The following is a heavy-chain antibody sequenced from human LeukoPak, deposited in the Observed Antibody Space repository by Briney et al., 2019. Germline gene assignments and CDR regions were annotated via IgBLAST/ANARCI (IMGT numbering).Heavy chain of an antibody. J-gene: IGHJ4*02. CDR1: GYTFTGYY. Sequence: ASVKVSCKTSGYTFTGYYMHWVRQAPGQGLEWMGWINTNTGNPTYAQGFTGRFVFSLDTSVSTAYLQISRLKPEDTAVYYCARAGYCSAAGCRLWAYWGQGTLVTVSS. CDR3: ARAGYCSAAGCRLWAY. D-gene: IGHD2-15*01. CDR2: INTNTGNP. V-gene: IGHV7-4-1*02.